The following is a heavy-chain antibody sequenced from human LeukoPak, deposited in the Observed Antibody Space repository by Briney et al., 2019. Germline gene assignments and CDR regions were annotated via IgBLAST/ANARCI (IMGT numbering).Heavy chain of an antibody. CDR3: ARGDPTGRPGIAFDY. J-gene: IGHJ4*02. Sequence: SETLSLTCTVSGGSISSYYWRWIRQPPGKGLEWVGYFYDSRGPNYNTSLRSRASISIDTSKSQFSLELGSVTAADTAVYYCARGDPTGRPGIAFDYWAQGTLVTVSS. V-gene: IGHV4-59*01. CDR1: GGSISSYY. CDR2: FYDSRGP. D-gene: IGHD1-26*01.